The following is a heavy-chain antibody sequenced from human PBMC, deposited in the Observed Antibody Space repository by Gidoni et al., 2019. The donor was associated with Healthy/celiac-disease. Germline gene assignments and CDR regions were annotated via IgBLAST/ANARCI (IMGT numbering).Heavy chain of an antibody. CDR2: ISYDGSNK. Sequence: QVQLVESGGGVVQPGRSLRLSCAASCFTFSSYGMHWVRQAPGKGLEWVAVISYDGSNKYYADSVKGRFTISRDNSKNTLYLQMNSLRAEDTAVYYCASDSLATYYFDYWGQGTLVTVSS. J-gene: IGHJ4*02. D-gene: IGHD6-13*01. V-gene: IGHV3-30*03. CDR1: CFTFSSYG. CDR3: ASDSLATYYFDY.